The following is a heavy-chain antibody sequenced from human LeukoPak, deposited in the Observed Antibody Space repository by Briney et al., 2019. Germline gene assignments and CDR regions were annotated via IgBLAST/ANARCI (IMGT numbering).Heavy chain of an antibody. D-gene: IGHD3-22*01. V-gene: IGHV5-51*01. Sequence: GESLKISCKGSGYSFTSYWIGWVRQMPGKGLEWMGIIYPGDSDTRHSPSFQGQVTISADKSISTAYLQWSSLKASDTAMYYCARMYYYDSSGYYLTPNFDYWGQGTLVTVSS. CDR1: GYSFTSYW. CDR2: IYPGDSDT. CDR3: ARMYYYDSSGYYLTPNFDY. J-gene: IGHJ4*02.